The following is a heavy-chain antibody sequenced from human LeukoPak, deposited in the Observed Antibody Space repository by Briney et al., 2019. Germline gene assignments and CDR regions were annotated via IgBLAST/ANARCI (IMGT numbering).Heavy chain of an antibody. Sequence: ASVKVSCKASGYTFAGYYLHWVRQAPGQGLEWMGWIKPNSGGTQYAQKFQGRVTMARDTSISTAYMELSRLQSDDTAVYYCAREHYYDSSGYYYRSFFDYWGQGTLVTVSS. V-gene: IGHV1-2*02. CDR3: AREHYYDSSGYYYRSFFDY. D-gene: IGHD3-22*01. CDR2: IKPNSGGT. J-gene: IGHJ4*02. CDR1: GYTFAGYY.